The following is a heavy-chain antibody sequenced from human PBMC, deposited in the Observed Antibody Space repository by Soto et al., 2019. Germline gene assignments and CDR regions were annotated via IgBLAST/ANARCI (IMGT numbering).Heavy chain of an antibody. CDR3: ARGGSSGWYGWFDP. CDR2: IYYGGSI. CDR1: GVSISSGGFY. D-gene: IGHD6-19*01. J-gene: IGHJ5*02. Sequence: QVQLQESGPGLVKPSQTLSLTCTVSGVSISSGGFYWSWIRQQSGKGLEWIGYIYYGGSIYYSPSLKSRVTLSVVTSKNQFSLNLSSVTAADTAVYYCARGGSSGWYGWFDPWGQGTLVTVSS. V-gene: IGHV4-31*03.